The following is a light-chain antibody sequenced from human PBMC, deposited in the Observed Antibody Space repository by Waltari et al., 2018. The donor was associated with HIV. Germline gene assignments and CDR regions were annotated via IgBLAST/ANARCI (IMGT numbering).Light chain of an antibody. V-gene: IGLV3-21*02. CDR2: DDN. CDR1: NIGSKS. J-gene: IGLJ3*02. Sequence: SYLLTQSPSVSVAPGQTGRITCGGNNIGSKSVHWCQQKPGQAPVLVVFDDNDPPAGRPERVAGSNSGNTATLAISRFEAEDDADYPGQLWDSEPEHPVFGGGTQLTVL. CDR3: QLWDSEPEHPV.